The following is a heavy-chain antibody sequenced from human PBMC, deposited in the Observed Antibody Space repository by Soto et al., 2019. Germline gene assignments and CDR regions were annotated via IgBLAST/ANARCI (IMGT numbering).Heavy chain of an antibody. CDR2: IHHSGYI. CDR1: SAPITKYY. Sequence: PSETLSLTCTVSSAPITKYYWGWVRQAPGRGLEWIGFIHHSGYISYSPSLKSRVTISVDPSKNQFSLKLTSVTAADTAVYYCARDRVSSSWYDDAFDIWGQGTMVTVSS. D-gene: IGHD6-13*01. V-gene: IGHV4-59*01. J-gene: IGHJ3*02. CDR3: ARDRVSSSWYDDAFDI.